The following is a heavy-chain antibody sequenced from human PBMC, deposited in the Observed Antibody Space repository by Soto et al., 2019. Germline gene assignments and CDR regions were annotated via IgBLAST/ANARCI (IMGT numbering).Heavy chain of an antibody. J-gene: IGHJ6*03. CDR1: GFSFSDYR. CDR2: IRSSSSII. V-gene: IGHV3-48*01. D-gene: IGHD1-1*01. CDR3: ARGVRGTRIYSYYMDV. Sequence: EVQLVESGGALVQPGGSLRLSCAASGFSFSDYRINWVRQAPGKGLEWVSYIRSSSSIIYYADSVKGRFTISRDNAKNALSLQMNSLRAEDTAVDDCARGVRGTRIYSYYMDVWCKGTTCTVSS.